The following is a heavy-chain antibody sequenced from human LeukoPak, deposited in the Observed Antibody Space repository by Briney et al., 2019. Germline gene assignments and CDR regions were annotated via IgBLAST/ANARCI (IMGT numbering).Heavy chain of an antibody. J-gene: IGHJ4*02. CDR1: GFTFSNAW. CDR2: IKSKTDGGTT. D-gene: IGHD2-2*02. V-gene: IGHV3-15*01. CDR3: TTALRYCSSTSCYTIDY. Sequence: GGSLRLSCAASGFTFSNAWMSWVRQAPGKGLEWVGRIKSKTDGGTTDYAAPVKGRFTISRDDSKNTLYLQMNSLKIEDTAVYYCTTALRYCSSTSCYTIDYWGQGTLVTVSS.